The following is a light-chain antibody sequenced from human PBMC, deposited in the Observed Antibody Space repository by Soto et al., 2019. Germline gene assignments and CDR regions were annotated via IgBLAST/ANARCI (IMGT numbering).Light chain of an antibody. CDR1: QSVSSY. CDR2: GAS. V-gene: IGKV3-20*01. J-gene: IGKJ1*01. CDR3: QQYGSSSTWT. Sequence: EIVLTQSPGTLSLSPGERATLSCRASQSVSSYLAWYQQKPGQAPRLLIYGASSRATGIPDRFSGSGSGTDFTLTISRLEPEDFAVYYCQQYGSSSTWTFGQGTKVDIK.